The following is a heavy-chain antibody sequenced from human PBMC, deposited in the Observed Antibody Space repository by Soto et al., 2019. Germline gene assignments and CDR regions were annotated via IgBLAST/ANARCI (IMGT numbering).Heavy chain of an antibody. Sequence: SETLSLTCTVSGASVTDYFWNWVRRPPGKTLEYIGYVSYSGSFNYNSSLKNRVTILLDTSKNQFSLKLSSVTAADTAVYYCTILRYGGAFDYWGQGTLVTVSS. D-gene: IGHD4-17*01. CDR2: VSYSGSF. CDR1: GASVTDYF. V-gene: IGHV4-59*08. CDR3: TILRYGGAFDY. J-gene: IGHJ4*02.